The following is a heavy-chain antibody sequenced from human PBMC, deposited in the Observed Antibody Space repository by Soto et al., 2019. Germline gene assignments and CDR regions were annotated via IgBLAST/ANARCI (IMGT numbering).Heavy chain of an antibody. Sequence: GGSLRLSCAASVFAFSSYEMNWVRQSPGKGLEWLSYISSTASTIHYADSVKGRFTISRDNANNSVYLQMNSLTADDSAVYYCARAAGIMTRGFHGMDVWGQGTTVTVSS. CDR3: ARAAGIMTRGFHGMDV. J-gene: IGHJ6*02. V-gene: IGHV3-48*03. D-gene: IGHD3-10*01. CDR2: ISSTASTI. CDR1: VFAFSSYE.